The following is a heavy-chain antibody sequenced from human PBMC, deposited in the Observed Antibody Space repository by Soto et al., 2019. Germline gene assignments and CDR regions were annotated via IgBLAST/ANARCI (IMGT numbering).Heavy chain of an antibody. J-gene: IGHJ6*02. D-gene: IGHD6-6*01. CDR1: GFTFDDYT. CDR2: ISWDGGST. V-gene: IGHV3-43*01. CDR3: AKRPQDYYYYGMDV. Sequence: GGSLRLSCAASGFTFDDYTMHWVRQAPGKGLEWVSLISWDGGSTYYADSVKGRFTISRDNSKNSLYLQMNSLRTEDTALYYCAKRPQDYYYYGMDVWGQGTTVTVSS.